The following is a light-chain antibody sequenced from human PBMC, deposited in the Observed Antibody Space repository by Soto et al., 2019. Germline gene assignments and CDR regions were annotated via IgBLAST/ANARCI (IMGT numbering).Light chain of an antibody. V-gene: IGKV1D-12*01. CDR1: QDISAW. CDR2: AAS. CDR3: QQAKSFRAFT. Sequence: DSQMTQSPSSVSASVGNRVTITCRASQDISAWLAWYQHKPGKAPKLLIYAASSLQSGVPPRFNGSGSGTDFTLTISSLQPEDFATYYCQQAKSFRAFTFGGGTKVEIK. J-gene: IGKJ4*01.